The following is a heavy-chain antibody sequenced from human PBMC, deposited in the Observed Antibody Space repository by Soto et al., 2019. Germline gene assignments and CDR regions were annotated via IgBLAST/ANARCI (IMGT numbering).Heavy chain of an antibody. CDR1: GYTFTSYD. J-gene: IGHJ6*03. CDR2: MNPNSGNT. V-gene: IGHV1-8*01. Sequence: QVQLVQSGAEVKKPGASVKVSCKASGYTFTSYDINWVRQATGQGLEWMGWMNPNSGNTDYAQKFQGRVTMTRNTSISTAYMELSSLRSEDTAVYYCARVTYYYYYYYMDVWGKGTTVTVSS. CDR3: ARVTYYYYYYYMDV. D-gene: IGHD3-10*01.